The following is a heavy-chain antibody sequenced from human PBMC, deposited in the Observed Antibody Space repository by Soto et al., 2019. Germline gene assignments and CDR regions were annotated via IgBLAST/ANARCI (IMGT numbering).Heavy chain of an antibody. CDR3: ARIPPSGSQPKYWLDP. J-gene: IGHJ5*02. D-gene: IGHD3-10*01. Sequence: PSETLSLTCAVYGGSFSGYYWSWIRQPPGKGLEWIGEINHSGSTNYNPSLKSRVTISVDTSKNQFSLKLSSVTAADTAVYYCARIPPSGSQPKYWLDPWGQGTLVTVSS. CDR1: GGSFSGYY. CDR2: INHSGST. V-gene: IGHV4-34*01.